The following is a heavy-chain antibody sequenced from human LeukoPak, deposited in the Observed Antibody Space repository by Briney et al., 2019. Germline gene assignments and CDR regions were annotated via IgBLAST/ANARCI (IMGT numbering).Heavy chain of an antibody. CDR2: ISPNSGGT. CDR3: ARVRIAAAGIDY. J-gene: IGHJ4*02. D-gene: IGHD6-13*01. Sequence: GASVKVSCKASGYTFTSYGISWVRQAPGQGLEWMGWISPNSGGTNYAQKFQGRVTMTRDTSISTAYMGLSRLRSDDTAVYYCARVRIAAAGIDYWGQGTLVTVSS. CDR1: GYTFTSYG. V-gene: IGHV1-2*02.